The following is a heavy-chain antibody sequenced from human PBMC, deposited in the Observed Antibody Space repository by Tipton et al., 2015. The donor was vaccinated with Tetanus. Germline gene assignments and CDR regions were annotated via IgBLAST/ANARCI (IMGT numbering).Heavy chain of an antibody. J-gene: IGHJ6*02. CDR1: GGSFSVYY. CDR3: ARDRGLTTGGGIGMDV. CDR2: IFYSGNT. D-gene: IGHD4-17*01. Sequence: TLFLTCAVYGGSFSVYYWSWIRQPPGKGLEWIGYIFYSGNTNYNPSLKTRVTISVDTSKNQFSLKLSSVTAADTAVYYCARDRGLTTGGGIGMDVWGQGTTVTVSS. V-gene: IGHV4-59*01.